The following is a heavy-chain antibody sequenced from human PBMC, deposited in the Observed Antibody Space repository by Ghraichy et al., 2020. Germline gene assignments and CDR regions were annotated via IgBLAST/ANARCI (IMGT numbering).Heavy chain of an antibody. J-gene: IGHJ4*02. CDR2: IYYSGST. V-gene: IGHV4-39*01. D-gene: IGHD6-13*01. CDR3: ARLRIALTVDY. Sequence: SETLSLTCTVSGGSISSSSYYWGWIRQPPGKGLEWIGSIYYSGSTYYNTSLKSRVTISVDTSKNQFSLKLSSVTAADTAVYYCARLRIALTVDYWGQGTLVTVSS. CDR1: GGSISSSSYY.